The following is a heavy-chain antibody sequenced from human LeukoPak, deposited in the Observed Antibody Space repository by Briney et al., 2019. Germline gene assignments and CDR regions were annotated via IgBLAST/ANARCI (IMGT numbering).Heavy chain of an antibody. CDR3: ARDKGSSWYNWFDP. V-gene: IGHV4-38-2*02. J-gene: IGHJ5*02. Sequence: SETLSLTCTVSGYSISSGYYWGWLRQPPGKGLEWIGSIYHSGSTYYNPSLKSRVTISVDTSKNQFSLKLSSVTAADTAVYYCARDKGSSWYNWFDPWGQGTLVAVSS. CDR2: IYHSGST. CDR1: GYSISSGYY. D-gene: IGHD6-13*01.